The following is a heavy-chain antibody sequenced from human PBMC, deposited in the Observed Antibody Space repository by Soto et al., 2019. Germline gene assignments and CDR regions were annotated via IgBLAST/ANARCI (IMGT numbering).Heavy chain of an antibody. CDR2: IIPIFGTA. CDR1: GGTFSSYA. V-gene: IGHV1-69*06. Sequence: ASVKVSCKASGGTFSSYAISWVRQAPGQGLEWMGGIIPIFGTANYAQKFQGRVTITADKSTSTAYMELSSLRSEDTAVYYCARDSFPVVRWFDPWGQGTLVTVSS. D-gene: IGHD3-3*02. CDR3: ARDSFPVVRWFDP. J-gene: IGHJ5*02.